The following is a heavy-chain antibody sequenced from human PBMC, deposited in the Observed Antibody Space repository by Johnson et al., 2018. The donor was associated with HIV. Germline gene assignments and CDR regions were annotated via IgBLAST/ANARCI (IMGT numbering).Heavy chain of an antibody. CDR1: GFTFSNYG. Sequence: VQLVESGGGVVQPGGSLTLSCAASGFTFSNYGMHWVRQPPGKGLEYVSAISSNGGSTYYANSVKGRFTISRDNSKNTLDLQMNSLRAEDTAVYYCAKDQASGYYCDAFDIWGQGTMVTVSS. D-gene: IGHD3-22*01. V-gene: IGHV3-64*01. CDR3: AKDQASGYYCDAFDI. J-gene: IGHJ3*02. CDR2: ISSNGGST.